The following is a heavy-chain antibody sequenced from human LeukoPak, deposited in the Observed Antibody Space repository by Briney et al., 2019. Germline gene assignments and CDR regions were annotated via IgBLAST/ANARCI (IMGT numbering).Heavy chain of an antibody. J-gene: IGHJ4*02. CDR3: ARGSPGGLRFLEWSGYYFDY. CDR1: GFTVSSNY. V-gene: IGHV3-53*01. Sequence: PGGSLRLSCAASGFTVSSNYMSWVRQAPGKGLEWVSVIYSGGCTYYADSVKGRFTISRDNSKNTLYLQMNSLRAEDTAVYYCARGSPGGLRFLEWSGYYFDYWGQGTLVTVSS. D-gene: IGHD3-3*01. CDR2: IYSGGCT.